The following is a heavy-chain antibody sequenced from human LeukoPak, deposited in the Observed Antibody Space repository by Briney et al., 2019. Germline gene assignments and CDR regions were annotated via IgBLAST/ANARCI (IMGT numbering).Heavy chain of an antibody. V-gene: IGHV3-30*02. CDR1: GFTFSSYG. Sequence: PGGSLRLSCAASGFTFSSYGMHWVRQAPGKGLEWVAFIRYDGSNKYYADSVKGRFTISRDNSKNTLNLQMNSLRAEDTAVYYCAKILGLRWPNYFDYWGQGTLVTVSS. D-gene: IGHD4-23*01. CDR2: IRYDGSNK. J-gene: IGHJ4*02. CDR3: AKILGLRWPNYFDY.